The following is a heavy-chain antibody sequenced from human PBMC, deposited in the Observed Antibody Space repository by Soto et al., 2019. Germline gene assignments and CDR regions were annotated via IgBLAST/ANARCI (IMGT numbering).Heavy chain of an antibody. Sequence: HVELQQWGAGLLKSSETLSLTCGDYGGSVRNYYWIWVRQPKGKGLERIGEVTHSGEATYNPSLQSRPTISLDTSNNQFSLKMTSLSDTYTAMYFCTRAARLPRSWFDPWGHGTKVTVSS. D-gene: IGHD5-18*01. V-gene: IGHV4-34*02. CDR2: VTHSGEA. J-gene: IGHJ5*02. CDR3: TRAARLPRSWFDP. CDR1: GGSVRNYY.